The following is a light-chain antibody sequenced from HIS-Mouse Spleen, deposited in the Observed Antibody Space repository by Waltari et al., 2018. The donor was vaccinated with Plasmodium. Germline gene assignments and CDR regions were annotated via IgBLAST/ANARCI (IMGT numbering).Light chain of an antibody. V-gene: IGLV2-8*01. CDR3: SSYAGSNNVV. Sequence: QSALTQPPSASGSPGQSVTISCTGTSSDVGGYHSVSWYQQHPGTAPKLMIYEVSKRPSGVPDRFSGSKSGNTASLTVSGLQAEDEADYYCSSYAGSNNVVFGGGTKLTVL. CDR1: SSDVGGYHS. CDR2: EVS. J-gene: IGLJ2*01.